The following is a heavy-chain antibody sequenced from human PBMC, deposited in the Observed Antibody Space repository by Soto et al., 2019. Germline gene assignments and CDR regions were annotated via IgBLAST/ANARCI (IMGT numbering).Heavy chain of an antibody. CDR1: GGSTSSSNW. D-gene: IGHD4-17*01. V-gene: IGHV4-4*02. Sequence: SETLSLTCAVSGGSTSSSNWWSWVRQPPGKGLEWIGTISYSGITYYNPSLKSRVTISVDTSNNQFSLKLSSVTAADTAVYYCASLYGDYVSYWGQGTLVTVSS. CDR3: ASLYGDYVSY. CDR2: ISYSGIT. J-gene: IGHJ4*02.